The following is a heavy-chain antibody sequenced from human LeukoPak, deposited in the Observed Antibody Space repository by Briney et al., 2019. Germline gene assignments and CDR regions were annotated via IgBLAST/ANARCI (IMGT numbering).Heavy chain of an antibody. CDR3: ARAVVPAASYFDY. D-gene: IGHD2-2*01. J-gene: IGHJ4*02. CDR2: INHSGST. CDR1: GGSFSGYY. Sequence: PSETLSLTCAVYGGSFSGYYWSWIRQPPGKGLEWIGEINHSGSTNYNPSLKSRVTISVDTSKNQFSLKLSSVTAADTAVYYCARAVVPAASYFDYWGQGTLVTVSS. V-gene: IGHV4-34*01.